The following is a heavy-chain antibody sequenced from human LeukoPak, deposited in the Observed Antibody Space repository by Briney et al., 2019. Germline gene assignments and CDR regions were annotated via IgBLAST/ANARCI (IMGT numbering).Heavy chain of an antibody. V-gene: IGHV3-74*01. CDR3: ARDQLYCTGGYCYFDY. CDR2: IKSNARTT. CDR1: RFTFSSDW. Sequence: VGTLRLSCAASRFTFSSDWMHWVRQAPGKGLVWVSHIKSNARTTSYADSVKGLFTISRDNAKNPLYLQMNSLRAEDTAVYYCARDQLYCTGGYCYFDYWGQGTLVTVSS. J-gene: IGHJ4*02. D-gene: IGHD2-8*02.